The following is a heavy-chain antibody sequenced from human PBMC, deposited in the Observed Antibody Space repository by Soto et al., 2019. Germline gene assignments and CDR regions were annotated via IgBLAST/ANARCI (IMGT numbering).Heavy chain of an antibody. CDR3: AREMAQVGAAIFDY. CDR2: IWYDGSNK. V-gene: IGHV3-33*01. CDR1: GFTFSSYG. D-gene: IGHD1-26*01. Sequence: QVQLVESGGGVVQPGRSLRLSCAASGFTFSSYGMHWVRQAPGKGLEWVAVIWYDGSNKYYADSVKGRFTISSDNSKNTLYLPMNSLRAEDTAVYYCAREMAQVGAAIFDYWGQGTLVTVSS. J-gene: IGHJ4*02.